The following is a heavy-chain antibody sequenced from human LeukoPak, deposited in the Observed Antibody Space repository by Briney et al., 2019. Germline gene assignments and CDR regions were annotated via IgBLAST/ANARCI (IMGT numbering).Heavy chain of an antibody. D-gene: IGHD6-19*01. CDR1: GGTFSSYA. Sequence: GASVKVSCKASGGTFSSYAISWVRQAPGQGLEWMGRIIPILGIANYAQKFQGRVTITADKSTSTAYMELSSLRSEDTAVYYCARDAVAYGMDVWGQGTTVTVSS. CDR3: ARDAVAYGMDV. CDR2: IIPILGIA. J-gene: IGHJ6*02. V-gene: IGHV1-69*04.